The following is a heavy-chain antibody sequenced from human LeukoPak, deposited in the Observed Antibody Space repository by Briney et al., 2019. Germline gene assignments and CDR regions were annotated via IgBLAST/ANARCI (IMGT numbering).Heavy chain of an antibody. J-gene: IGHJ4*02. CDR2: IYYSGST. CDR1: GASISSGEYY. D-gene: IGHD3-10*01. V-gene: IGHV4-39*01. Sequence: SETLSLTCTVSGASISSGEYYWGWIRQPPGKGLEWIGSIYYSGSTYYNPSLKSRVTISVDTSKNQFSLKLSSVTAADTAVYYCARHLGYGSGSYGSYFDYWGQGTLVTVSS. CDR3: ARHLGYGSGSYGSYFDY.